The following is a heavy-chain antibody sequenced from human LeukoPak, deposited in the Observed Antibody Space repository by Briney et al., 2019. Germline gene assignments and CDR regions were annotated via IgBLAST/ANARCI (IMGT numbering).Heavy chain of an antibody. Sequence: GGSLRLSCAASGFTFSSYSMHWVRQAPGKGLEYVSAISSNGGNTYYANSVKGRFAISRDNSKNTLYLQMASLRTEDMAVYYCARVGPCNAFDIWGQGTMVTVSS. CDR3: ARVGPCNAFDI. CDR2: ISSNGGNT. J-gene: IGHJ3*02. CDR1: GFTFSSYS. V-gene: IGHV3-64*01. D-gene: IGHD3-10*01.